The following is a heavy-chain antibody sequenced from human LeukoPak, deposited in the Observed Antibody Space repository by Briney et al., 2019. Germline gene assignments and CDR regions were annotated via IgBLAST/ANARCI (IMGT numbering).Heavy chain of an antibody. V-gene: IGHV4-39*01. CDR3: ARAGPYGSGSYYSGLNWFDP. CDR2: IYYSGST. CDR1: GGSISSNSYY. J-gene: IGHJ5*02. Sequence: PSETLSLTCTVSGGSISSNSYYWGWIRQPPGTGLKWIGSIYYSGSTYYNPSLKSRVTISVDTSKNQFSLKLNSVTAADTAVYYCARAGPYGSGSYYSGLNWFDPWGQGTLVTVSS. D-gene: IGHD3-10*01.